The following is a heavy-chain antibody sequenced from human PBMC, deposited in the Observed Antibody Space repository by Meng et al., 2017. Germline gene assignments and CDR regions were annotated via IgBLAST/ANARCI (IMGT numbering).Heavy chain of an antibody. CDR3: ARDRAPPYSYWYFDL. CDR2: IYYSGST. V-gene: IGHV4-59*01. Sequence: SETLSLTCTVSGGSISSYYWSWIRQPPGKGLEWIGYIYYSGSTNYNPSLKSRVTISVDTSKNQFSLKLSSVTAADTAVYYCARDRAPPYSYWYFDLWGRGTLVTAPQ. D-gene: IGHD2-21*01. CDR1: GGSISSYY. J-gene: IGHJ2*01.